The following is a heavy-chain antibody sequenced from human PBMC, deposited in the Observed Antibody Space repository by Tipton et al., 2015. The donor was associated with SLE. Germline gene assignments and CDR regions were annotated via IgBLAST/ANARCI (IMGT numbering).Heavy chain of an antibody. V-gene: IGHV4-34*01. J-gene: IGHJ4*02. Sequence: TLSLTCTVYACPIGPYYWGGIYPHPRKELAGIGEINHSGSTNYNPSLKSRVTISVDTSKNQFSLKLSSVTAADTAVYYCARGGGSSPWDYWGQGTLVPVPS. D-gene: IGHD6-13*01. CDR2: INHSGST. CDR3: ARGGGSSPWDY. CDR1: ACPIGPYY.